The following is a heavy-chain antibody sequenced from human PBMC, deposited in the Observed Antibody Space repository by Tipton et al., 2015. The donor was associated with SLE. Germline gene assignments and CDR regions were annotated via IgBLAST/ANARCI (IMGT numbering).Heavy chain of an antibody. Sequence: TLSLTCAVYGGSFSGYYWSWIRQPPGKGLEWIGEINHSGSTNYNPSLKSRVTISVDTSKNQFSLKVNSVTAADTAVYYCARLLGPFMARGVLRNSWFDPWGWGILVTVSS. CDR2: INHSGST. V-gene: IGHV4-34*01. CDR3: ARLLGPFMARGVLRNSWFDP. D-gene: IGHD3-10*01. J-gene: IGHJ5*02. CDR1: GGSFSGYY.